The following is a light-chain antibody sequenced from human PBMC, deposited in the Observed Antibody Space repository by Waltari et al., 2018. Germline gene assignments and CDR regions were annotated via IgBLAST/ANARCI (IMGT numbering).Light chain of an antibody. V-gene: IGKV1-9*01. J-gene: IGKJ5*01. CDR3: QQLNVYPPIT. CDR2: AAS. CDR1: QDISSS. Sequence: IQLTQSPSSLSASVGDRVTITCRASQDISSSLAWYQQRPGKAPNLLIYAASTLQTGVPSRFSGSGSGTDFTLIISSLQPEDFATYYCQQLNVYPPITFGQGTRLDIK.